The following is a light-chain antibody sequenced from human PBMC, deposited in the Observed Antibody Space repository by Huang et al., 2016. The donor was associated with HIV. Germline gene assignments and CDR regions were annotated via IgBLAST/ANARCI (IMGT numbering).Light chain of an antibody. CDR1: QTLLHTSGQTR. CDR2: LGS. J-gene: IGKJ2*01. Sequence: DIVMTQSPLSLPVAPGQPASISCKSSQTLLHTSGQTRLDWYLHRPGRSPQLLIYLGSHRASGVPDRFTGSGSGSDFTLEISRVEADDVGIYYCMQGLQTPPTFGQGTKLEI. CDR3: MQGLQTPPT. V-gene: IGKV2-28*01.